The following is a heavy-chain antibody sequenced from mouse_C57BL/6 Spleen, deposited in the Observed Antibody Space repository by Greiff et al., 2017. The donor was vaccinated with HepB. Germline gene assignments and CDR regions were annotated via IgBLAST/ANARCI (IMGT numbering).Heavy chain of an antibody. CDR2: IDPNSGGT. D-gene: IGHD2-2*01. J-gene: IGHJ3*01. CDR3: ARFGYDGEFAY. Sequence: VQLQQPGAELVKPGASVKLSCKASGYTFTSYWMHWVKQRPGRGLEWIGRIDPNSGGTKYNEKFKSKATLTVDKPSSTAYMQLRSLTSEDSAVYYCARFGYDGEFAYWGQGTLVTVSA. V-gene: IGHV1-72*01. CDR1: GYTFTSYW.